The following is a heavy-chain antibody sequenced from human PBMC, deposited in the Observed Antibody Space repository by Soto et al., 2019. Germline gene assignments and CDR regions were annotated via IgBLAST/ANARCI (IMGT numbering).Heavy chain of an antibody. D-gene: IGHD4-17*01. Sequence: QITLKESGPTLVKPTQTLTLTCTFSGFSLTTTGVGVGWIRQPPGKALEWLALIYWDGDNRYRPSLKSRLTITKDTSKNQVVLTMTNMDPVDTATYFCIHTVTTMTSSIYWGQGTLVTVSS. CDR1: GFSLTTTGVG. CDR3: IHTVTTMTSSIY. J-gene: IGHJ4*02. CDR2: IYWDGDN. V-gene: IGHV2-5*02.